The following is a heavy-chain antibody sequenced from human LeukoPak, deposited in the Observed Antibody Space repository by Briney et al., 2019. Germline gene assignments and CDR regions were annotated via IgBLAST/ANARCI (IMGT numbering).Heavy chain of an antibody. CDR2: ISGSGGST. J-gene: IGHJ5*02. V-gene: IGHV3-23*01. CDR3: AKDWDLNWFDP. CDR1: GFNFSNYA. Sequence: GGSLRLSCAASGFNFSNYAMSWVHQAPGKGLEWVSAISGSGGSTYYADSVKGRFTISRDNSKNTLYLQMNSLRAEDTAVYYCAKDWDLNWFDPWGQGTLVTVSS. D-gene: IGHD1-26*01.